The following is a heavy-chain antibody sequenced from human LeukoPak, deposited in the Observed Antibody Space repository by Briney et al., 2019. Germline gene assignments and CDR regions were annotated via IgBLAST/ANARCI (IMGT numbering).Heavy chain of an antibody. CDR3: AKDSPWIYCGGDCYSLPAEYFQH. J-gene: IGHJ1*01. V-gene: IGHV3-33*06. Sequence: GGSLRLSCAASGFTFSSYGMHWVRQAPGKGLEWVAVIWYDGSNKYYAHSVKGRFTISRDNSKNTLYLQMNSLRAEDTAVYYCAKDSPWIYCGGDCYSLPAEYFQHWGQGTLVTVSS. D-gene: IGHD2-21*02. CDR2: IWYDGSNK. CDR1: GFTFSSYG.